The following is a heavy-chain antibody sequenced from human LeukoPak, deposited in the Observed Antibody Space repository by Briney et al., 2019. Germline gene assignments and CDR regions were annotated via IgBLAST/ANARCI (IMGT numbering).Heavy chain of an antibody. Sequence: SETLSLTCTVSGGSISSYYWSWIRQPPGKGLEWIGYIYHSGSTYYNPSLKSRVTISVDRSKNQFSLKLSSVTAADTAVYYCARAGLTIFDYWGQGTLVTVSS. D-gene: IGHD1/OR15-1a*01. CDR1: GGSISSYY. CDR3: ARAGLTIFDY. V-gene: IGHV4-59*12. J-gene: IGHJ4*02. CDR2: IYHSGST.